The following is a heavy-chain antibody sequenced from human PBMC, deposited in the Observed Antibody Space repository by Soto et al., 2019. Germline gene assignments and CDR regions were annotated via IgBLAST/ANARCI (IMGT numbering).Heavy chain of an antibody. CDR1: GFTFSYYW. CDR3: ERGDRGAFDI. D-gene: IGHD1-26*01. J-gene: IGHJ3*02. Sequence: EVQLVESGGGLVQPGESLRLSCAASGFTFSYYWMHWVRQAPGKGLVWVSRIHSDGSSTTYADSVKGRFTISRDNARNTVYLQMNSLRVEETAVYYCERGDRGAFDIWGQGTVVTVSS. V-gene: IGHV3-74*01. CDR2: IHSDGSST.